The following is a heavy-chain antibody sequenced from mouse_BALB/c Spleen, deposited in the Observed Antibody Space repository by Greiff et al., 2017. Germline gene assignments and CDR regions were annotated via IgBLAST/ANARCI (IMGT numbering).Heavy chain of an antibody. CDR2: ISSGSSTI. Sequence: DVQLVESGGGLVQPGGSRKLSCAASGFTFSSFGMHWVRQAPEKGLEWVAYISSGSSTIYYADTVKGRFTISRDNPKNTLFLQMTSLRSEDTAMYYCARSVTTVDYFDYWGQGTTLTVSS. CDR3: ARSVTTVDYFDY. V-gene: IGHV5-17*02. CDR1: GFTFSSFG. D-gene: IGHD1-1*01. J-gene: IGHJ2*01.